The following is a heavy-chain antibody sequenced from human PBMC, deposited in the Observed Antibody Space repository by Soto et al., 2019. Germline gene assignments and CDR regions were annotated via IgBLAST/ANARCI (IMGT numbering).Heavy chain of an antibody. CDR2: ITGSGYGT. V-gene: IGHV3-23*01. D-gene: IGHD6-19*01. CDR3: ARDRIGSGWSLDY. Sequence: EVQLLESGGGLVQPGGSLRLSCAASGFTFSIYDMSWVRQAPGKGLEWGSAITGSGYGTYYADSVNGRFTISRDNSKNTLYLQMNSLRSEDTAVYYCARDRIGSGWSLDYWGQGTLVTVSS. J-gene: IGHJ4*02. CDR1: GFTFSIYD.